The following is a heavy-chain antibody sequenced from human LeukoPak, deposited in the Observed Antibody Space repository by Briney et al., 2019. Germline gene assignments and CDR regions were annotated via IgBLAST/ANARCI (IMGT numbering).Heavy chain of an antibody. CDR2: ISGSGGST. Sequence: GGSLRLSCVASGFTFSSYAMSWVRQAPGKGLEWVSAISGSGGSTYYADSVKGRFTISRDNSKNTLYLQMNSLRAEDTAVYYCARSYSRKYYYYGMDVWGQGTTVTVSS. D-gene: IGHD6-13*01. CDR3: ARSYSRKYYYYGMDV. J-gene: IGHJ6*02. V-gene: IGHV3-23*01. CDR1: GFTFSSYA.